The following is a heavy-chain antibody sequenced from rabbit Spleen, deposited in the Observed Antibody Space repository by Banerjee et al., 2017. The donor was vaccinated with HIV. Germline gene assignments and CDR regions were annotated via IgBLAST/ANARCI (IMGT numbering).Heavy chain of an antibody. CDR1: GFSFSDRDV. J-gene: IGHJ6*01. Sequence: QSLEESGGGLVKPEGSLTLTCKASGFSFSDRDVMCWVRQAPGKGLEWITCINIVTGKSVYASWVSGRFIMSRTSSTTVTLQMTSLTAADTATYFCARDLVTAIGWNFALWGPGTLVTVS. CDR2: INIVTGKS. V-gene: IGHV1S40*01. D-gene: IGHD7-1*01. CDR3: ARDLVTAIGWNFAL.